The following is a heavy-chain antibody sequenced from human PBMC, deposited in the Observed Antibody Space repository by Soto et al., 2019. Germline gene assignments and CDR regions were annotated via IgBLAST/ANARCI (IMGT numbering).Heavy chain of an antibody. Sequence: EVQLLESGGGLVQPGGSLRLSCAASGFTFSSYAMSWVRQAPGKGLEWVSAISGSGGSAYYADSVKGRFTISRDNSKNTLYLQMNSLRAEDTAVYYCAKVAYYDSSGYRYYFDYWGQGTLVTSPQ. CDR1: GFTFSSYA. CDR2: ISGSGGSA. V-gene: IGHV3-23*01. CDR3: AKVAYYDSSGYRYYFDY. J-gene: IGHJ4*02. D-gene: IGHD3-22*01.